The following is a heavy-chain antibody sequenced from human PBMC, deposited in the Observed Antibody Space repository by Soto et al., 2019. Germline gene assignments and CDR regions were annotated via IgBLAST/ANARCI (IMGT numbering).Heavy chain of an antibody. D-gene: IGHD7-27*01. V-gene: IGHV3-30-3*01. CDR3: ARDPKTSGGQHWAFNYFDS. CDR1: GFSFSISP. J-gene: IGHJ4*02. Sequence: GGSLSLSCAASGFSFSISPMHWVRQAPGNGPEWVALISYDGTNKFYADSVKGRFTISRDNSKSTLYLQVDSLRPEDAAVYYCARDPKTSGGQHWAFNYFDSWGQGTLVTVSS. CDR2: ISYDGTNK.